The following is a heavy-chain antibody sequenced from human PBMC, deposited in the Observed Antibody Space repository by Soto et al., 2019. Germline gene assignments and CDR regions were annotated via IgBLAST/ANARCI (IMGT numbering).Heavy chain of an antibody. D-gene: IGHD1-1*01. V-gene: IGHV4-4*07. CDR3: VRDGTKTLRDWFDP. CDR2: IYATGTT. J-gene: IGHJ5*02. Sequence: SSETLSLTXTVSGASISGFYWSWIRKSAGKGLEWIGRIYATGTTDYNPSLKSRVMMSVDTSKEQFSLKLRSVTAADTAVYYCVRDGTKTLRDWFDPWGQGISVTVSS. CDR1: GASISGFY.